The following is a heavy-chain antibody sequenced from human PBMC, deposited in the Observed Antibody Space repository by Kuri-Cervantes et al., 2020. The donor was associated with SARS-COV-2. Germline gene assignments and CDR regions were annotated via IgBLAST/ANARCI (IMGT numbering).Heavy chain of an antibody. CDR1: GSSISSSSYY. D-gene: IGHD3-3*01. CDR2: IYYSGST. Sequence: SETLSLTCTVSGSSISSSSYYWGWIRQPPGKGLEWIGSIYYSGSTYYNPSLKSRVTISVDTSKNQFSLKLSSVTAADTAVYYCARLPTYYDFWSGYPVFDYYYYGMDVWGQGSTVTVSS. V-gene: IGHV4-39*01. CDR3: ARLPTYYDFWSGYPVFDYYYYGMDV. J-gene: IGHJ6*02.